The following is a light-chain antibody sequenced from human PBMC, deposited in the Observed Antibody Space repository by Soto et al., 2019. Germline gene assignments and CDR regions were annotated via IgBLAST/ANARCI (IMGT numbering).Light chain of an antibody. CDR2: DAS. CDR1: QSVSSY. J-gene: IGKJ2*01. V-gene: IGKV3-11*01. Sequence: EIVLIQSPATLSLSPGERATLSCRASQSVSSYLAWYQQKPCQAPRLLIYDASNRATGIPARFSGSGCGTDFTLTISSLEPQDFAVYYCQQRSNWPPYTCGQGTKVDI. CDR3: QQRSNWPPYT.